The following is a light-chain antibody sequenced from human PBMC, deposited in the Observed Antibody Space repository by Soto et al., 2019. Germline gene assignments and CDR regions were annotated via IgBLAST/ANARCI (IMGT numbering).Light chain of an antibody. J-gene: IGKJ4*01. Sequence: DIQMTQSPSTLSASVGDRVTITCRASQTISSWLAWYQQKPGKAPELLIYDASTLESGVPSRFSGSGYGTEFTLTISSLQPDDFATYYCQQYNTYLTFGGGTKVDIK. CDR2: DAS. CDR3: QQYNTYLT. CDR1: QTISSW. V-gene: IGKV1-5*01.